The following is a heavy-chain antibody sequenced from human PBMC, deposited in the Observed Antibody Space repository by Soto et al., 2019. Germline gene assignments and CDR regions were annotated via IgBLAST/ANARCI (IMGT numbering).Heavy chain of an antibody. J-gene: IGHJ4*02. CDR3: AREAAYGSGSYDDY. CDR1: GFTFSSYG. Sequence: EVQLVESGGGLVKPGGSLRLSCAASGFTFSSYGMNWVRQAPGKGLEWVSSISSSSSYIYYADSVKGRFTISRDNAKNSLYLQMNSLRAEDTAVYYCAREAAYGSGSYDDYWGQGTLVTVSS. V-gene: IGHV3-21*01. D-gene: IGHD3-10*01. CDR2: ISSSSSYI.